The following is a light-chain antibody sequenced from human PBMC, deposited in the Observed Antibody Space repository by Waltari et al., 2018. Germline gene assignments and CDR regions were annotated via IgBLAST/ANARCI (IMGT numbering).Light chain of an antibody. J-gene: IGKJ1*01. V-gene: IGKV3-20*01. CDR2: AAS. CDR3: QQYGSSMWT. Sequence: EIVLTQSPGTLSLSPGERATLSCRASQSVSSSYLAWYQQQPGQAPRLLIYAASSRASGIPDRFRGSGSGTDFTLTISRLEPEDFAVYYCQQYGSSMWTFGQGTKVENK. CDR1: QSVSSSY.